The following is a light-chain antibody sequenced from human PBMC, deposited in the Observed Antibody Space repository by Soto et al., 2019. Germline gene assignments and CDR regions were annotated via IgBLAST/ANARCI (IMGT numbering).Light chain of an antibody. J-gene: IGLJ1*01. CDR3: SSYTSTSTRV. CDR2: EVS. CDR1: SSDVGGYNY. Sequence: QSVLTQPAFVSGSPGQSITISCTGTSSDVGGYNYVSWYQHPPGKAPKLMISEVSNRPSGVSNCFSGSKSGNTASLTISGLQAEDEADYYCSSYTSTSTRVFGTGTKVTVL. V-gene: IGLV2-14*01.